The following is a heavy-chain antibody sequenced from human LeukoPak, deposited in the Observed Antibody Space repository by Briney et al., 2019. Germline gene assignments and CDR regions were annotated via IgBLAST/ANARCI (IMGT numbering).Heavy chain of an antibody. D-gene: IGHD4-17*01. CDR3: ARGPLVVMDYGDGGDFDY. CDR1: GGSFSGYY. V-gene: IGHV4-34*01. Sequence: KSSETLSLTCAVYGGSFSGYYWSWIRQPPGKGLEWIGEINHSGSTNYNPSLKSRVTISVDTSKNQFSLKLSSVTAADTAVYYCARGPLVVMDYGDGGDFDYWGQGTLVTVSS. CDR2: INHSGST. J-gene: IGHJ4*02.